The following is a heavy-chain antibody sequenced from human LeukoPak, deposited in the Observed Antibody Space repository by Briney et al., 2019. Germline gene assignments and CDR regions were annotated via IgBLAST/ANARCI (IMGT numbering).Heavy chain of an antibody. J-gene: IGHJ5*02. CDR2: INHSGST. V-gene: IGHV4-34*01. CDR1: GGSFSGYY. D-gene: IGHD5-12*01. Sequence: PSETLSLTCAVYGGSFSGYYWSWIRQPPGKGLEWIGEINHSGSTNYNPSLKSRVTISVDTSKNQFSLKLSSVTAADTAVYYCARQQWLRQKYNWFDPWGQGTLVTVSS. CDR3: ARQQWLRQKYNWFDP.